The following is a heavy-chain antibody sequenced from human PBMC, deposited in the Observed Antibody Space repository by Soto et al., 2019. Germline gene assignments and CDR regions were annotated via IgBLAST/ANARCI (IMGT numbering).Heavy chain of an antibody. CDR3: AREGGSIGGWFGRKFDS. Sequence: LRLSCTASGFSFSTHAMSRVRQAPGKGLEWVSSISSGGTTTFYAASVEGRFTISRDKSKNTLYLQMNSLRADDTAVYYCAREGGSIGGWFGRKFDSWGQGTQVTVSS. CDR2: ISSGGTTT. CDR1: GFSFSTHA. V-gene: IGHV3-23*01. J-gene: IGHJ4*02. D-gene: IGHD6-19*01.